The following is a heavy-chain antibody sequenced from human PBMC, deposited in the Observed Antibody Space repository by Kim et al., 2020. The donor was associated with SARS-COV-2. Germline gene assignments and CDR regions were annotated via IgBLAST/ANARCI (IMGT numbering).Heavy chain of an antibody. CDR3: LRSWAYSNWHFDP. D-gene: IGHD2-15*01. CDR1: GFTFSDHY. V-gene: IGHV3-72*01. J-gene: IGHJ2*01. CDR2: ARSRVDNYTT. Sequence: GGSLRLSCAASGFTFSDHYMDWVRQAPGKGLEWVGRARSRVDNYTTEYAASVKHSFTTPRDGAKSGMYLQMNSLKTEDTAVYSCLRSWAYSNWHFDPWGRGTPATVSS.